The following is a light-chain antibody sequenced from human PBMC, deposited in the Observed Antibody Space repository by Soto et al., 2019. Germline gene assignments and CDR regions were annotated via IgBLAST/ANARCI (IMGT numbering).Light chain of an antibody. Sequence: EIVMTQSPATLSVSPGERAIVSCRASQSIRDNLAWYQQTPGRAPRLLIYGASIRATGVPARFSGSGSGTEFTLTISSRQSEDFAVYYCQQYDYWPPYTFGQGTKVGIK. J-gene: IGKJ2*01. V-gene: IGKV3-15*01. CDR1: QSIRDN. CDR3: QQYDYWPPYT. CDR2: GAS.